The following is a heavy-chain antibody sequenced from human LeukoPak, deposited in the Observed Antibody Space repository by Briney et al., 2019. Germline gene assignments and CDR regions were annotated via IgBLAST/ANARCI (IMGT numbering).Heavy chain of an antibody. D-gene: IGHD6-19*01. CDR3: ARGAPYSSGWYLFDY. CDR1: GYTFTSYG. V-gene: IGHV1-18*01. J-gene: IGHJ4*02. CDR2: ISAYNGNT. Sequence: ASVRVSCKASGYTFTSYGISWVRQAPGQGLEWMGWISAYNGNTNYAQNLQGRVTMTIDTSTSTAYMELRSLRSDDTAVYYCARGAPYSSGWYLFDYWGQGTLVTVSS.